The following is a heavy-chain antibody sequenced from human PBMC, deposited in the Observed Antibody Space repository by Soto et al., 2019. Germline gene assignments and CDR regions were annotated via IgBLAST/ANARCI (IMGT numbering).Heavy chain of an antibody. CDR1: GGTVSSYA. Sequence: QVHLVQSGAEVKKPGSSVKVSCKASGGTVSSYAISWVRQAPGQGLEWMGGIIPIFGTANYAQKFQGRVTITADESTSTAYMELSSLRSEDTAVYYCARDWGDYGDYVSWFDPWGQGTLVTVSS. CDR3: ARDWGDYGDYVSWFDP. CDR2: IIPIFGTA. V-gene: IGHV1-69*01. D-gene: IGHD4-17*01. J-gene: IGHJ5*02.